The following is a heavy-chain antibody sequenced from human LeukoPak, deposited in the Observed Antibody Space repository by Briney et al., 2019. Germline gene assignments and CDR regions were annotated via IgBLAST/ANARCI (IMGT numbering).Heavy chain of an antibody. CDR2: IYYSGRT. Sequence: SETLSLTCTVSGGSISSGDYYWSWIRQPPGKRLEWIGYIYYSGRTYYNPSLKSRVTISVDTSKNQFSLKLSSVTAADTAVYYCARLGYYYGSGSYYPIDYWGQGTLVTVSS. CDR1: GGSISSGDYY. CDR3: ARLGYYYGSGSYYPIDY. D-gene: IGHD3-10*01. J-gene: IGHJ4*02. V-gene: IGHV4-30-4*01.